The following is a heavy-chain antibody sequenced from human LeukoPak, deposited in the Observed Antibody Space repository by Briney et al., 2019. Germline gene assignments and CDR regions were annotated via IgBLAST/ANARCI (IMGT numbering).Heavy chain of an antibody. D-gene: IGHD3-10*01. V-gene: IGHV3-33*01. CDR2: IWYDGSNK. CDR3: ARDPMVRGTRYYFDY. CDR1: GFTFSNYG. Sequence: PGRSLRLSCAASGFTFSNYGMHWVRQAPGKGLEWVAVIWYDGSNKYYVDSVKGRFTISRDNSKNTLHLQVNSLRAEDTAVYYCARDPMVRGTRYYFDYWGQGTLVTVSS. J-gene: IGHJ4*02.